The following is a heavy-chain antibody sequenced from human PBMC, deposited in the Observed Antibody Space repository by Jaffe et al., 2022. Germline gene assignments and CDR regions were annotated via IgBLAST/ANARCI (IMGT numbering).Heavy chain of an antibody. CDR1: GGSFSGYY. D-gene: IGHD6-13*01. CDR3: ASFVWGSSWGSSGYDAFDI. J-gene: IGHJ3*02. CDR2: INHSGST. V-gene: IGHV4-34*01. Sequence: QVQLQQWGAGLLKPSETLSLTCAVYGGSFSGYYWSWIRQPPGKGLEWIGEINHSGSTNYNPSLKSRVTISVDTSKNQFSLKLSSVTAADTAVYYCASFVWGSSWGSSGYDAFDIWGQGTMVTVSS.